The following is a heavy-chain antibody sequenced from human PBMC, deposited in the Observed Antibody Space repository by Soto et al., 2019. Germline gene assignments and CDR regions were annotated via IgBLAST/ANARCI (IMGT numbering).Heavy chain of an antibody. D-gene: IGHD3-10*01. J-gene: IGHJ4*02. CDR3: ARDGYDGSGSPYPAY. V-gene: IGHV4-59*01. CDR2: IYYLGST. CDR1: CGSMSEYF. Sequence: ETLSLTCSVSCGSMSEYFWSWIRQSPGKGLEWIGYIYYLGSTDYNPSLKSRVTISVDTSKRQFSLRLTSVTAADTAVYYCARDGYDGSGSPYPAYWGPGTQVTVSS.